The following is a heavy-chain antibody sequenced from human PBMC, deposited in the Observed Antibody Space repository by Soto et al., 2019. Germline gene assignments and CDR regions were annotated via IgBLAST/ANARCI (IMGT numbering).Heavy chain of an antibody. D-gene: IGHD1-1*01. V-gene: IGHV4-59*01. CDR2: IYYSGST. CDR1: GGSISSYY. Sequence: SETLSLTCTVSGGSISSYYWSWIRQPPGKGLEWIGYIYYSGSTNYNPSLKSRVTISVDTSKNQFSLKLSSVTAAATAVYYCGREGGLGTTGHWGKGPLVPVSS. CDR3: GREGGLGTTGH. J-gene: IGHJ4*02.